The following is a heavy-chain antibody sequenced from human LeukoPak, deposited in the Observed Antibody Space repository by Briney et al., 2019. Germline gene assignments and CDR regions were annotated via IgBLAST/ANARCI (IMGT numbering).Heavy chain of an antibody. J-gene: IGHJ6*03. CDR1: GGSISSSSYY. Sequence: SETLSLTCTVSGGSISSSSYYWGWIRQPPGKGLEWIGSIYHSGSTYYNPSLKSRVTISVDTSKNQFSLKLSSVTAADTAVYYCAKKPGGYYMDVWGKGTTVTVSS. CDR3: AKKPGGYYMDV. V-gene: IGHV4-39*07. D-gene: IGHD1-14*01. CDR2: IYHSGST.